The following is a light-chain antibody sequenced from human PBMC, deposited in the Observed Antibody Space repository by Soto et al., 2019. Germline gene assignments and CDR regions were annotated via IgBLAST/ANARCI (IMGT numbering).Light chain of an antibody. J-gene: IGKJ2*01. V-gene: IGKV1-27*01. CDR3: QNYNSAPNT. Sequence: DIRMTQSPSSLSASVGDRVTITCRASQAITNYLAWYQQKPGKVPKLLIYGASTLQSGVQSRFTGSGSGTVFTLTITSLQPEDVATYYCQNYNSAPNTFGQGTRLEIK. CDR2: GAS. CDR1: QAITNY.